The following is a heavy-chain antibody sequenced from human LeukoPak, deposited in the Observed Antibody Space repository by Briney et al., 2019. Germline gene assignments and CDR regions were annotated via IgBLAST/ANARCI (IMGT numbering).Heavy chain of an antibody. CDR1: GYTFTGYY. CDR2: INPNSGGT. V-gene: IGHV1-2*06. D-gene: IGHD6-13*01. CDR3: ARQKGGSSFRNLDY. J-gene: IGHJ4*02. Sequence: ASVKVSCKASGYTFTGYYMHWVRQAPGQGLEWMGRINPNSGGTNYAQKFQGRVTMTRDTSISTAYMELSRLRSDDTAVYYCARQKGGSSFRNLDYWGQGTLVTVSS.